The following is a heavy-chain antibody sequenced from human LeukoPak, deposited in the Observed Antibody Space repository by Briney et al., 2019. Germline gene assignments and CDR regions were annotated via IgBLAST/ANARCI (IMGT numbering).Heavy chain of an antibody. J-gene: IGHJ4*02. CDR2: ISGTGTTI. CDR3: VSAYGGLLDH. CDR1: GFIFNTYE. Sequence: GGSLRVSCAASGFIFNTYEMNWVRQAPGKGLEWVSYISGTGTTIYYADSVKGRFTTSRDNARHSLSLLMNSLRAEDTAIYYCVSAYGGLLDHWGRGPLVAVSS. V-gene: IGHV3-48*03. D-gene: IGHD3-16*01.